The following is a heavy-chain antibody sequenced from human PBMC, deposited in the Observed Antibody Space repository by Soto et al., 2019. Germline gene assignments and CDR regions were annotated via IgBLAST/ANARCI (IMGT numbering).Heavy chain of an antibody. Sequence: GGSLRLSCVASGFTFSTYGVHWVRQAPGKGLEWVAVTSNDGTYKYYADSVKGRFTISRDNSKNTLHLQMNSLRVEDTAVYYCAKDTGMVRGVILKPFDYWGQGTLVTVSS. D-gene: IGHD3-10*01. CDR2: TSNDGTYK. CDR1: GFTFSTYG. V-gene: IGHV3-30*18. J-gene: IGHJ4*02. CDR3: AKDTGMVRGVILKPFDY.